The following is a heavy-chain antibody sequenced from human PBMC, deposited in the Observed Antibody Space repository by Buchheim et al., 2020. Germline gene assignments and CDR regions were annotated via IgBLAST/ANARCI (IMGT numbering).Heavy chain of an antibody. CDR3: ARGGTYYDFWKTSVRPWYYFDY. J-gene: IGHJ4*02. CDR1: GGSFSGYC. D-gene: IGHD3-3*01. CDR2: INHSGST. V-gene: IGHV4-34*01. Sequence: QVQLQQWGAGLLKPSETLSLTCAVYGGSFSGYCWSWIRQPPGKGLEWIGEINHSGSTNYNPSLKSRVTISVDTSKNQFSLKLSSVTAADTAVYYCARGGTYYDFWKTSVRPWYYFDYWGQGTL.